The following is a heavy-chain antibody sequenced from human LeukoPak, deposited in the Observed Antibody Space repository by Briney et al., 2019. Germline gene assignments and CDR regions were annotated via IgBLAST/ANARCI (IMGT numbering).Heavy chain of an antibody. V-gene: IGHV3-23*01. CDR1: GFTFSSYA. Sequence: TGGSLRLSCAASGFTFSSYAMSWVRQAPGKGLEWVSAISGSGGSTYYADSVKGRFTISRDNSKNTLYLQMNSLRAEDTAVYYCAKDKPQYDSSGYYDYWGQGTLVTVSS. J-gene: IGHJ4*02. CDR3: AKDKPQYDSSGYYDY. D-gene: IGHD3-22*01. CDR2: ISGSGGST.